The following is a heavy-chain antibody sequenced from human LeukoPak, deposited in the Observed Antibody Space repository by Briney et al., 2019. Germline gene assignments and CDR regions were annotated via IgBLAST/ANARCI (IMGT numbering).Heavy chain of an antibody. CDR2: IYYSGST. J-gene: IGHJ4*02. Sequence: SETLSLTCTVSGGSISSGDYYWSWIRQPPGKGLEWIGYIYYSGSTYYNPSLKSRVTISVDTPKNQFSLRLSSLTAADTAVYYCARYYCPSGTCYNFDYWGQGTLVTVSS. CDR1: GGSISSGDYY. D-gene: IGHD2-2*02. V-gene: IGHV4-30-4*02. CDR3: ARYYCPSGTCYNFDY.